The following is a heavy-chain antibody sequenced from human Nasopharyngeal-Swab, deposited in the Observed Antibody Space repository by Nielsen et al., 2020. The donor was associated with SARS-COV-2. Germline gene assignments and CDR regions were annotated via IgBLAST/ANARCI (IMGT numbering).Heavy chain of an antibody. J-gene: IGHJ4*02. Sequence: RQAPGKGLEWIGSIYYSGSTYYNPSLKSRVAISLETSKTQFSLKLNSVTAADTAVYYCARSLDFYSSKWYYFDDWGQGTLVTVSS. CDR3: ARSLDFYSSKWYYFDD. D-gene: IGHD6-13*01. V-gene: IGHV4-39*07. CDR2: IYYSGST.